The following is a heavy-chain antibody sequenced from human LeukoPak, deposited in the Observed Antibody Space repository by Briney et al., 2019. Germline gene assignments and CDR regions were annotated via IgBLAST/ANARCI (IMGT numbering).Heavy chain of an antibody. Sequence: PGGSLRLFCAASGLTFSSYAMHWDRQAPGKGLEWVAVISYDGSNKYYADSVKGRFTISRDNSKNTLYLQMNSLRAEDTAVYYCARDAVSYDVWSGHGAFDIWGQGTMVTVSS. CDR3: ARDAVSYDVWSGHGAFDI. CDR2: ISYDGSNK. J-gene: IGHJ3*02. D-gene: IGHD3-3*01. CDR1: GLTFSSYA. V-gene: IGHV3-30-3*01.